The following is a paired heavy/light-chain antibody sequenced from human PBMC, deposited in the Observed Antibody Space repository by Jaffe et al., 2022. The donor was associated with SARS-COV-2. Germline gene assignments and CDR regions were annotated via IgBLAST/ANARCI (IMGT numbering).Heavy chain of an antibody. CDR1: GYRFSTYW. Sequence: EVQLVQSGAEVKKPGESLKISCQASGYRFSTYWIGWVRQMPGEGLEWMGIINPADSETRYSPPLQGQVTISVDQSLSTAYLQWSSLKASDTGIYYCARPGGEHTKVSFDHWGQGTLVTVSS. CDR3: ARPGGEHTKVSFDH. D-gene: IGHD1-26*01. J-gene: IGHJ4*02. V-gene: IGHV5-51*01. CDR2: INPADSET.
Light chain of an antibody. CDR3: LQHNSYPWT. J-gene: IGKJ1*01. V-gene: IGKV1-17*01. Sequence: DIQMTQSPSSLSASVGDRVTITCRASQGIRNDLGWYQQKPGKAPKRLIFAASSLQGGVPSRFSGSGSGTEFTLTISSLQPEDFATYYCLQHNSYPWTFGQGTKVDFK. CDR2: AAS. CDR1: QGIRND.